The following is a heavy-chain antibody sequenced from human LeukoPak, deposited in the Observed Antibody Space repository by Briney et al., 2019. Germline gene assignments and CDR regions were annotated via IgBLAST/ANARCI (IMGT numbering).Heavy chain of an antibody. Sequence: ASVKVSCKASGYTFTSYDINWVRQATGQGLEWMGWMNPNSGNTGYAQKFQGRVTMTRDTSISAVYMDLSDLGPDDTAVYYCARGRGGGIMLLYDYWGQGTLVTVSS. CDR2: MNPNSGNT. CDR1: GYTFTSYD. D-gene: IGHD3-16*01. V-gene: IGHV1-8*01. CDR3: ARGRGGGIMLLYDY. J-gene: IGHJ4*02.